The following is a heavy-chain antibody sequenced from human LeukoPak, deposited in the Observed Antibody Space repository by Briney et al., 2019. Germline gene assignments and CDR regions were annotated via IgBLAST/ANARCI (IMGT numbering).Heavy chain of an antibody. V-gene: IGHV1-46*01. CDR2: ISPSGGST. CDR1: GYTFTNYY. J-gene: IGHJ3*02. CDR3: ARGSSRSPRDAFDI. Sequence: ASVKVSCKASGYTFTNYYMHWVRQAPGQGLEWMGIISPSGGSTTYAQKFQGRVTMTRDMSTSTVYMELSSLRSDGTAMYYCARGSSRSPRDAFDIWGQGTMVTVSS.